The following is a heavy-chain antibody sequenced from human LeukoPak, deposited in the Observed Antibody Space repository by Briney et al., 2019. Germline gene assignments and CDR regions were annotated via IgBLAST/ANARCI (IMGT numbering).Heavy chain of an antibody. CDR2: VKYDGSTT. V-gene: IGHV3-74*01. Sequence: PGGSLRLSCAASGFTFSAYWMHWVRQAPGQGLVWVSRVKYDGSTTTYADSVKGRFTIYRDNAKNILYLQMNSLRVEDTAVYYCARDLDWLLFDYWGQGTLVTVSS. CDR1: GFTFSAYW. J-gene: IGHJ4*02. D-gene: IGHD3-9*01. CDR3: ARDLDWLLFDY.